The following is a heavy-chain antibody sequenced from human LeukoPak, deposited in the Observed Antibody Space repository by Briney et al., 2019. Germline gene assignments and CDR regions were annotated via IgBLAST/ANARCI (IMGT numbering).Heavy chain of an antibody. CDR1: GFTFSSYG. CDR2: INNSGGST. J-gene: IGHJ4*02. CDR3: AKAAGGVRYQLLSPYDS. Sequence: GGSLRLSCAASGFTFSSYGMNWVRQAPGKGLEWVSGINNSGGSTYYADSVKGRFTISRDNSKNTLYLQMNSLRAEDTAVYYCAKAAGGVRYQLLSPYDSWGQGTLVTVSS. D-gene: IGHD2-2*01. V-gene: IGHV3-23*01.